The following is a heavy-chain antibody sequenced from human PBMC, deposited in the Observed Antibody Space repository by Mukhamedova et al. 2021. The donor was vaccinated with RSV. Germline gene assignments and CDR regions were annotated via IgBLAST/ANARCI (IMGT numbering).Heavy chain of an antibody. V-gene: IGHV3-53*01. J-gene: IGHJ4*02. CDR3: ATMNPSELALDF. Sequence: AEYMGGRFTISRDNSKNTLYLQMNSLRAEDTALYYCATMNPSELALDFWGQGTLVTISS. D-gene: IGHD1-1*01.